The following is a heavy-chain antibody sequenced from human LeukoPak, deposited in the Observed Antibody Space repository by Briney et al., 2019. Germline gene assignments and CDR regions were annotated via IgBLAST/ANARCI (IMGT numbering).Heavy chain of an antibody. Sequence: PGGSLRLSCAASGFTFDDYAMHWVRQAPGKGLEWVSGIGTAGDIYYPGSVKGRFTISRDNSKSTLYIQMNSLRAEDTAVYYCARAKPKNMVRGLIMRRESRYYFDYWGQGTLVTVSS. V-gene: IGHV3-13*01. D-gene: IGHD3-10*01. J-gene: IGHJ4*02. CDR1: GFTFDDYA. CDR2: IGTAGDI. CDR3: ARAKPKNMVRGLIMRRESRYYFDY.